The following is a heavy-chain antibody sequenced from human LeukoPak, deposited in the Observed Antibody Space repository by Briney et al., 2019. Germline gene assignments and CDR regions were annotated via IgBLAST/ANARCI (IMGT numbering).Heavy chain of an antibody. V-gene: IGHV4-59*08. CDR3: ARHGGGGESYPRVFDY. J-gene: IGHJ4*02. Sequence: SETLPLTCTASGGSISPYYWSWIRQPPGKGLEWIGYIYYSGSTNYNPSLKSRVTISVDTSKNQFSLKLSSVTAADTAMYYCARHGGGGESYPRVFDYWGRGNLVTVSS. CDR2: IYYSGST. D-gene: IGHD1-26*01. CDR1: GGSISPYY.